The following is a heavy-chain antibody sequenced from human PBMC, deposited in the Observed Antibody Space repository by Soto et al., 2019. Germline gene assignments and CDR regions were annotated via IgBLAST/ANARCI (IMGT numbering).Heavy chain of an antibody. D-gene: IGHD3-16*01. V-gene: IGHV3-23*01. CDR3: AKDIWGYSFDL. J-gene: IGHJ2*01. CDR2: MDGGSTNT. CDR1: GFTISNSA. Sequence: EVQVLESGGGLVQPGGSLRLSCAASGFTISNSAMAWVRQAPGQGLEWVSAMDGGSTNTHYAYSVQGRFTISRDSSKNSLFLQMANLRADDTALYYCAKDIWGYSFDLWGRGTLVTVSS.